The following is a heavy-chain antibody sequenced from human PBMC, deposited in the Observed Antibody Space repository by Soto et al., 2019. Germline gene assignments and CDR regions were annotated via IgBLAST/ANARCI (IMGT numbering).Heavy chain of an antibody. D-gene: IGHD3-22*01. CDR2: ISYDGSIK. Sequence: QVQLVESGGGVVQPGRSLRLSCAASGFTFSSYAMHWVRQAPGKGLEWVAVISYDGSIKYYADSVKGRFTISRDNSKNTLYLQMNSLRAEDTAVYYCALIVVVIRSYDAFDIWGQGTMVTVSS. CDR1: GFTFSSYA. J-gene: IGHJ3*02. V-gene: IGHV3-30-3*01. CDR3: ALIVVVIRSYDAFDI.